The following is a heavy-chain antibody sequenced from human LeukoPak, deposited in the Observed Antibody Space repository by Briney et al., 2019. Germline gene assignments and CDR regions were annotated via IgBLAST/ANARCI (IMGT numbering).Heavy chain of an antibody. CDR1: GYTFTGYY. CDR2: INPNSGGT. D-gene: IGHD6-13*01. J-gene: IGHJ6*02. Sequence: ASVKVSCKASGYTFTGYYMHWVRQAPGQGLEWMGWINPNSGGTNYAQKFQGWVTMTRDTSISTAYMELSGLRSEDTAVYYCARGTRLAAADYYYYYGMDVWGQGTTVTVSS. V-gene: IGHV1-2*04. CDR3: ARGTRLAAADYYYYYGMDV.